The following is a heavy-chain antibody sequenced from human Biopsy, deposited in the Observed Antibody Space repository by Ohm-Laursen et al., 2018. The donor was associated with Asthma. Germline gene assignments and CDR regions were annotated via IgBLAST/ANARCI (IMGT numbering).Heavy chain of an antibody. CDR2: IIPMYGVP. D-gene: IGHD3-16*01. CDR1: GGTFRTYA. CDR3: ARVDAIMISGDFYFYSGFDL. Sequence: ASVKVSCKASGGTFRTYAFNWVRQAPGQELEWMGGIIPMYGVPKVAQKFQGRVTITADESTSTAYMEMSSLRSEDTAVYYCARVDAIMISGDFYFYSGFDLWGQGTTVRVSS. V-gene: IGHV1-69*13. J-gene: IGHJ6*02.